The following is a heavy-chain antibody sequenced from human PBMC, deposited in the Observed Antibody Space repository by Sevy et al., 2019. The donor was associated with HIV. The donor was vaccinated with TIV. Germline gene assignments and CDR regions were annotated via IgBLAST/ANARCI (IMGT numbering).Heavy chain of an antibody. CDR2: ISYDAINK. D-gene: IGHD6-13*01. Sequence: GGSLRLSCAASGFTFSYYGMHWVRQAPGKGLEWLTFISYDAINKYYADSVKGRFTISRDNSKNTLYLQMNSLRPEDTALYYCAKNTAAVGTGGFDYWGQGTLVTVSS. V-gene: IGHV3-30*02. CDR3: AKNTAAVGTGGFDY. CDR1: GFTFSYYG. J-gene: IGHJ4*02.